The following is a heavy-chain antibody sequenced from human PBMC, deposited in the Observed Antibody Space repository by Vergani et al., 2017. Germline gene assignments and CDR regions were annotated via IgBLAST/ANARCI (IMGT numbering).Heavy chain of an antibody. D-gene: IGHD1-26*01. J-gene: IGHJ3*02. CDR1: GGTFSSYT. CDR3: ARGRLNDGIHFAFDI. V-gene: IGHV1-69*02. Sequence: QVQLVQSGAEVKKPGSSVKVSCKASGGTFSSYTISWVRQAPGQGLEWMGRIIPILGIANYAQKFQGRVTITADKSTSTAYMELSSLRSEDTAVYYCARGRLNDGIHFAFDIWGQGTMVTVSS. CDR2: IIPILGIA.